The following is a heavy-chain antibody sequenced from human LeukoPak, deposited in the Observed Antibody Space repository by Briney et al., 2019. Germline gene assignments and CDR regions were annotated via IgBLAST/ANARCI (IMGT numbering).Heavy chain of an antibody. CDR1: GFTFSAFW. CDR3: ARGLVHDTSGYYSDY. CDR2: INSDGSST. D-gene: IGHD3-22*01. Sequence: GGSLRLSWEASGFTFSAFWMHWARQAPGKGLVWVSRINSDGSSTTYADSVKGRFTVSRDNAKNTLYLQMDSLRAEDSAVYYCARGLVHDTSGYYSDYWGQGILVTVSS. V-gene: IGHV3-74*01. J-gene: IGHJ4*02.